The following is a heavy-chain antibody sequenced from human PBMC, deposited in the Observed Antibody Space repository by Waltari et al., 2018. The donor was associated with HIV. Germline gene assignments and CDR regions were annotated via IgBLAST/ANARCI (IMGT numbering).Heavy chain of an antibody. Sequence: QLQLQESGPGLVKPSETLSLTCTVSGGSISSSSYYWGWIRQPPGKGLEWIGSIYYSGSTYYNPSLKSRVTISVDTSKNQFSLKLSSVTAADTAVYYCARRQGWDHRAWFDPWGQGTLVTVSS. D-gene: IGHD1-26*01. CDR1: GGSISSSSYY. CDR2: IYYSGST. V-gene: IGHV4-39*01. CDR3: ARRQGWDHRAWFDP. J-gene: IGHJ5*02.